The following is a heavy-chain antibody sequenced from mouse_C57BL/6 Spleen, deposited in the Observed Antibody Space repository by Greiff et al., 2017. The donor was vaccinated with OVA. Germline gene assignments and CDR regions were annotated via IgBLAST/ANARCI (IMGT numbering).Heavy chain of an antibody. CDR3: ARGHYYGLTGYFDV. D-gene: IGHD1-1*01. CDR2: INPSNGGT. Sequence: QVQLQQPGTELVKPGASVKLSCKASGYTFTSYWMHWVKQRPGQGLEWIGNINPSNGGTNYNEKFKSKATLTVDKSSSTAYMKLSSLTSEYSAVYDCARGHYYGLTGYFDVWGTGTTVTVSS. CDR1: GYTFTSYW. V-gene: IGHV1-53*01. J-gene: IGHJ1*03.